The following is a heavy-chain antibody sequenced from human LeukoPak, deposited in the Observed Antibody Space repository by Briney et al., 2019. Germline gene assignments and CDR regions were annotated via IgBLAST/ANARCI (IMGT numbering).Heavy chain of an antibody. D-gene: IGHD2-2*02. CDR3: AREISLQLLYTFDY. J-gene: IGHJ4*02. CDR1: GYTFTGYY. V-gene: IGHV1-2*06. CDR2: INPNSGGT. Sequence: ASVKVSCKASGYTFTGYYMHWVRQAPGQGLEWMGRINPNSGGTNYAQKLQGRVTMTTDTSTSTAYMELRSLRSDDTAVYYCAREISLQLLYTFDYWGQGTLVTVSS.